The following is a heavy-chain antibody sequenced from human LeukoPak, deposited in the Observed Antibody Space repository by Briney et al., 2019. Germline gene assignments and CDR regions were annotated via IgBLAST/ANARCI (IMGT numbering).Heavy chain of an antibody. J-gene: IGHJ3*02. CDR3: ARDYSSGWYGAFDI. V-gene: IGHV3-30*12. CDR2: ISYDGSNK. D-gene: IGHD6-19*01. Sequence: GGSLRLSCAASGFTFSSYGMHWVRQAPGKGLEWVAVISYDGSNKYYADSVKGRFTISRDNSKNTLYLQMNSLRAEDTAVYYCARDYSSGWYGAFDIWGQGTMVTVSS. CDR1: GFTFSSYG.